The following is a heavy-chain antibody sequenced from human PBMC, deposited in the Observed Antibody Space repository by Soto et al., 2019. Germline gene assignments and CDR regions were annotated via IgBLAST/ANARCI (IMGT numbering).Heavy chain of an antibody. V-gene: IGHV1-24*01. J-gene: IGHJ5*02. CDR1: GYTLTELS. Sequence: QVQLVQSGAEVKKPGASVKVSCKVSGYTLTELSMHWVRQAPGKGLEWMGGFDPEDGETIYAQKFQGRVTMTEDTSTDTAYMELSSLRSEDTAVXXXXTLNVVTMENWFDPWGQGTLVTVSS. CDR2: FDPEDGET. D-gene: IGHD3-22*01. CDR3: XTLNVVTMENWFDP.